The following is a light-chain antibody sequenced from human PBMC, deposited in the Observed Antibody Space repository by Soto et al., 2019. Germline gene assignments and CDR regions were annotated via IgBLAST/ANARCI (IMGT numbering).Light chain of an antibody. CDR2: NNN. V-gene: IGLV1-40*01. Sequence: QSLLTQPPSVSGAPGQRVSISCTGDSSNLGADYDVHWYRQLPGTAPTLLIYNNNNRPSGVPDRFSGSRSGASASLAITGLQDEDEAIYYCQSFDVSLNVVFGGGTKLTVL. CDR1: SSNLGADYD. J-gene: IGLJ2*01. CDR3: QSFDVSLNVV.